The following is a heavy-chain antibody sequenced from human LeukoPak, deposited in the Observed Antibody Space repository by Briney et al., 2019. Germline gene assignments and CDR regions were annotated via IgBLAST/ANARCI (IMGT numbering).Heavy chain of an antibody. D-gene: IGHD6-19*01. CDR2: IYYSGST. CDR3: ARDSEVSSGWYPFDY. J-gene: IGHJ4*02. Sequence: PSETLSLTCTISGGSISSYYWSWIRQPPGKGLEWIGYIYYSGSTNYNPSLKSRVTISLDTSKNQFYLKLSSVTAADTAVYYCARDSEVSSGWYPFDYWGQGTLVTVSS. V-gene: IGHV4-59*01. CDR1: GGSISSYY.